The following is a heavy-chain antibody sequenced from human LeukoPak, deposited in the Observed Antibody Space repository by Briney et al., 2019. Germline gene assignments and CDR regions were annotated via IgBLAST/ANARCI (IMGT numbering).Heavy chain of an antibody. CDR1: GYTFTYCG. Sequence: ASVKVSCKAYGYTFTYCGINWVRQAPGQGLEWMGWISSYNANTYYDQKVQGRVTMTTDTATSTAYMELRSLRSDDTAVYYCARDLSTRFHDTSGYSSFDYWGQGTLVTVSS. CDR3: ARDLSTRFHDTSGYSSFDY. J-gene: IGHJ4*02. V-gene: IGHV1-18*01. CDR2: ISSYNANT. D-gene: IGHD3-22*01.